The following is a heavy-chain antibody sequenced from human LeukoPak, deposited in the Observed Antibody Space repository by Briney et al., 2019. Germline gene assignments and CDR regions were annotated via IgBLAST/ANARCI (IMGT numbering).Heavy chain of an antibody. J-gene: IGHJ4*02. CDR3: AREVGAARPNFVY. V-gene: IGHV4-31*03. Sequence: PSETLSLTCTVSGGSISSGGYYWSWIRQHPGKGLEWIGYIYYSGSTYYNPSLKSRVTISVDTSKNQFSLKLSSVTAADTAVYYCAREVGAARPNFVYWGQGTLVTVSS. D-gene: IGHD6-6*01. CDR2: IYYSGST. CDR1: GGSISSGGYY.